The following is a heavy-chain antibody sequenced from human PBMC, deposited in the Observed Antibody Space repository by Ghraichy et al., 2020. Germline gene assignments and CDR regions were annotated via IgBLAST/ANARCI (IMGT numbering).Heavy chain of an antibody. Sequence: SETLSLTCSVSGYSISSGYYWGWIRQPPGKGLEWIGSIYHSGNTYYNPSLKSRVTISQDTSKNQFSLKLSSVTAADTAVYYCARSSSSWYESFFDYWGQGTLVTVSS. V-gene: IGHV4-38-2*02. CDR2: IYHSGNT. CDR3: ARSSSSWYESFFDY. J-gene: IGHJ4*02. D-gene: IGHD6-13*01. CDR1: GYSISSGYY.